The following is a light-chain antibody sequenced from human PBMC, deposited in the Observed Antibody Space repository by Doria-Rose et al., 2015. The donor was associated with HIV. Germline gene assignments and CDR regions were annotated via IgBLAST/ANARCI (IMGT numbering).Light chain of an antibody. CDR1: QSLLYTSKNY. CDR3: QQYYDTPS. Sequence: DIRLTQSPESLGMSLGERATLNCKSNQSLLYTSKNYLAWYQQKPGQPPKLLIYLASTRQSGVTARFSGSGSGTDFTLTISSLEAEDVAVYYCQQYYDTPSFGPGTTVDIK. J-gene: IGKJ3*01. CDR2: LAS. V-gene: IGKV4-1*01.